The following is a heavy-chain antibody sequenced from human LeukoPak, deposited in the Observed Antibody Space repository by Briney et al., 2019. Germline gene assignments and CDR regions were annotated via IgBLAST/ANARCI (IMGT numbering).Heavy chain of an antibody. CDR2: IYYSGST. CDR1: GGSISSSSYY. Sequence: SETLSLTCTVSGGSISSSSYYWGWIRQPPGKGLEWIGSIYYSGSTYYNPSLKSRVTISVDTSKNQFSLKLSSVTAADTAVYYCARGIGIIDYWGQGTLVTVSS. J-gene: IGHJ4*02. V-gene: IGHV4-39*01. CDR3: ARGIGIIDY. D-gene: IGHD2-21*01.